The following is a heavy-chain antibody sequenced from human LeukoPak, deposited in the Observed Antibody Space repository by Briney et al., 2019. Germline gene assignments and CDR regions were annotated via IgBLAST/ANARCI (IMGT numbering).Heavy chain of an antibody. J-gene: IGHJ3*01. CDR1: GFTFNNYY. Sequence: GGSLRLSCAVSGFTFNNYYMTWVRRAPGKGLEWVAGIKEDGSETYYVDSVKGRFTISRDNARNSLFLQMSSLRAEDTAVYYCARERYCSGGGCYRGYAFHVWGQGTVVTVSS. D-gene: IGHD2-15*01. V-gene: IGHV3-7*01. CDR2: IKEDGSET. CDR3: ARERYCSGGGCYRGYAFHV.